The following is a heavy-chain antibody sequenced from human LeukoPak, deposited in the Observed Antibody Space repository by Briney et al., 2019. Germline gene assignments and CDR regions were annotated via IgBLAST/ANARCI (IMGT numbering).Heavy chain of an antibody. CDR2: INHSGST. CDR1: GGSFSGYY. V-gene: IGHV4-34*01. D-gene: IGHD3-10*01. Sequence: PSETLSLTCAVYGGSFSGYYWSWIRQPPGKGLEWIGEINHSGSTNYNPSLKSRVTISVDTSKNQFSLKLSSVTAADTAVYYCNWYGSGSSYGVDVWGQGTTVTVSS. CDR3: NWYGSGSSYGVDV. J-gene: IGHJ6*02.